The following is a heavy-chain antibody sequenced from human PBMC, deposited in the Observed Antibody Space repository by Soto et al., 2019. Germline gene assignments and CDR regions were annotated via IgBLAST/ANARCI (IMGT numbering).Heavy chain of an antibody. V-gene: IGHV4-59*08. J-gene: IGHJ4*02. Sequence: PSETLSLTCTVSGASVSDGYWSWIRQPPGKGLEWIGSMYYSGSSYYNPSLKSRVTISVDTSKNQFSLKLSSVTAADTAVYYCARHTPAISISDHWGQGTLVTVSS. CDR2: MYYSGSS. D-gene: IGHD2-15*01. CDR3: ARHTPAISISDH. CDR1: GASVSDGY.